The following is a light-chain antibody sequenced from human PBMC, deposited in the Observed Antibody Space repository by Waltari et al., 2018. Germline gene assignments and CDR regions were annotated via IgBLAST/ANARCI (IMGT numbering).Light chain of an antibody. CDR3: QSFDNMLSGGVV. CDR1: TSNIGAGHD. J-gene: IGLJ2*01. Sequence: QSVLTQPPSVSGTPGQRVTISCSGSTSNIGAGHDVHWYQHLPGTAPKLPIYGNNNRPSGVPDRFSGSKSGTSASLASTGLQADDEADYFCQSFDNMLSGGVVFGGGTKLAVL. V-gene: IGLV1-40*01. CDR2: GNN.